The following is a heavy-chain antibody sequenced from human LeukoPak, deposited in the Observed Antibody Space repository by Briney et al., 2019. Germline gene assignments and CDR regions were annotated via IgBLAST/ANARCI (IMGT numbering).Heavy chain of an antibody. J-gene: IGHJ4*02. CDR1: GYNFSSYY. V-gene: IGHV1-46*01. Sequence: ASVKVSCTASGYNFSSYYMHWVRQAPGQGLEWMGIINPSGDSTSYAQKFQGRVTVTRDTSTSTAYMELSSLRSEDTAVYYCTTARQGLYWGQGTLVIVSS. CDR3: TTARQGLY. CDR2: INPSGDST. D-gene: IGHD6-19*01.